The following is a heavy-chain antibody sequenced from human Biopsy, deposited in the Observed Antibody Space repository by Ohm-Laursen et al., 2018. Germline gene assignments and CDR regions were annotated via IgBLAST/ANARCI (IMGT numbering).Heavy chain of an antibody. CDR3: ARGSGRYYVYGAFDI. V-gene: IGHV4-4*07. CDR2: IYTSGSP. J-gene: IGHJ3*02. CDR1: GDSINNYY. D-gene: IGHD1-26*01. Sequence: GTLSLTCTVSGDSINNYYWSWIRQPAGKGLEWIGRIYTSGSPNYNLSLESRVTMSVDTSKNQFSLNLRSVTAADTAVYYCARGSGRYYVYGAFDIWGQGTVVTVSS.